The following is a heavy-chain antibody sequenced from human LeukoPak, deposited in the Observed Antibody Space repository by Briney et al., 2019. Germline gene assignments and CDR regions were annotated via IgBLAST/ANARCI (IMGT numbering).Heavy chain of an antibody. D-gene: IGHD3-16*01. CDR3: SSGLGHNGMEV. CDR2: ISSSGTTT. J-gene: IGHJ6*02. CDR1: GFIFSHYE. Sequence: GGSLRLSCAGSGFIFSHYEMSWVRQAPGKGLEWVSYISSSGTTTYYADSVKGRFAISRDNAKKFLYLQMNSLRVEDTAVYYCSSGLGHNGMEVWGQGTTATVSS. V-gene: IGHV3-48*03.